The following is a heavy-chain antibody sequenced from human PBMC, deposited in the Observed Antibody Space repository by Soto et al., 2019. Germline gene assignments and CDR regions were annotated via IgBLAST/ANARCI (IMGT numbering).Heavy chain of an antibody. Sequence: SETLSLTCDVSGASISYYYWNWIRQPPGKGLEWIGCIFYSGTTHYTPSLSSRVTVSVDTSKNQVSLKLSSVTAADTAVYYCATDTSSSESSYYYGMDVWGQGTTVTVSS. J-gene: IGHJ6*02. CDR3: ATDTSSSESSYYYGMDV. CDR2: IFYSGTT. D-gene: IGHD6-6*01. CDR1: GASISYYY. V-gene: IGHV4-59*01.